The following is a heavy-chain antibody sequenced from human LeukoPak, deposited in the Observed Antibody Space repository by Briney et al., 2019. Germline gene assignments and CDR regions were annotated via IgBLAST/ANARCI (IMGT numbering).Heavy chain of an antibody. D-gene: IGHD6-19*01. Sequence: SVKVSCKASGGTFSSYAISWVRQAPGQGLEWMGGIIPIFGTANNPQKFQGRVTTTTDSSTSTAFMELSSLRSDDTAVYYCASASSLSSGWYRGPGHWFDPWGQGTLVTVSS. J-gene: IGHJ5*02. V-gene: IGHV1-69*05. CDR3: ASASSLSSGWYRGPGHWFDP. CDR2: IIPIFGTA. CDR1: GGTFSSYA.